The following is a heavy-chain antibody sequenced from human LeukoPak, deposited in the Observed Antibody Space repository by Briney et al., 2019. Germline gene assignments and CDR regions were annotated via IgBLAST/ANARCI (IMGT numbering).Heavy chain of an antibody. V-gene: IGHV3-23*01. D-gene: IGHD6-13*01. CDR2: ISGSGGST. Sequence: PGGSLRLSCAASGFTFSSYAMSWVRQAPGKGLEWVSAISGSGGSTYYADSVKGRFTISRDNSKNTLYLQMNSLRAEDTAVYYCANLLAAAGTISGYWGQGTLVTVSS. J-gene: IGHJ4*02. CDR3: ANLLAAAGTISGY. CDR1: GFTFSSYA.